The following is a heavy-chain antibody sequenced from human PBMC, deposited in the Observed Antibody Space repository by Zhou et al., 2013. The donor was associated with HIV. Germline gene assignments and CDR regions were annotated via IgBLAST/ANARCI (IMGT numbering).Heavy chain of an antibody. V-gene: IGHV1-46*01. J-gene: IGHJ4*02. CDR3: ARSKGAFVVDLFDY. D-gene: IGHD2-15*01. CDR2: INPNTGTT. CDR1: GGTFSSYA. Sequence: QVQLVQSGAEVKQLGSSVQVSCKVSGGTFSSYAISWVRQAPGQGLEWMGIINPNTGTTSYAQMFQGRVTMTRDTSTTTIYIELSSLRSNDTAVYYCARSKGAFVVDLFDYWGQGTLVTVSS.